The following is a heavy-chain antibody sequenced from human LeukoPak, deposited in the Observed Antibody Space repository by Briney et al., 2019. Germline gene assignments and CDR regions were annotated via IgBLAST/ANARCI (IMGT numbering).Heavy chain of an antibody. CDR1: GGPFSGYY. V-gene: IGHV4-34*01. CDR2: INHSGST. CDR3: ARGTTHAP. Sequence: SETLSLTCAVYGGPFSGYYWSWIRQPPGKGLEWIGEINHSGSTNYNPSLKSRVTISVDTSKNQFSLKLSSVTAADTAVYYCARGTTHAPWGQGTLVAVSS. J-gene: IGHJ4*02. D-gene: IGHD1-14*01.